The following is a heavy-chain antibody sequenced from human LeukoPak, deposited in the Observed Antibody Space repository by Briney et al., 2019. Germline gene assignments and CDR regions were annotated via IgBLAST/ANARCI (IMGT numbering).Heavy chain of an antibody. V-gene: IGHV3-30*02. CDR2: IRYDGSNK. Sequence: GGSLRLSCAASGFTFSSYGMHWVRQAPGKGLEWVVFIRYDGSNKYYADSVKGRFTISRDNSKNTLYLQMNSLRAEDTAVYYCANPFPGIVPNWFDPWGQGTLVTVSS. CDR1: GFTFSSYG. D-gene: IGHD2-2*01. J-gene: IGHJ5*02. CDR3: ANPFPGIVPNWFDP.